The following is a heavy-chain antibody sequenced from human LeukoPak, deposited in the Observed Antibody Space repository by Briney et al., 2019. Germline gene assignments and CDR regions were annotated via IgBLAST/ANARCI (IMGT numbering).Heavy chain of an antibody. D-gene: IGHD3-10*01. CDR3: AKDRVVRGVKGAFDI. J-gene: IGHJ3*02. V-gene: IGHV3-30*18. CDR2: ISYDGSNK. Sequence: GGSLRLSCAASGFTFSSYGMHWVRQAPGKGLEWVAVISYDGSNKYYADSVKGRFTISRDNSKNTLYLQMNSLRAEDTAVYYCAKDRVVRGVKGAFDIWGQGTMVTVSS. CDR1: GFTFSSYG.